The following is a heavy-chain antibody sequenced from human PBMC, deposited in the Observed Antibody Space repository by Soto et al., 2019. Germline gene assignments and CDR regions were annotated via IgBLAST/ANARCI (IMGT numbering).Heavy chain of an antibody. D-gene: IGHD5-18*01. V-gene: IGHV3-9*01. CDR2: ISWNSGSI. CDR3: AKDISSGYIYYYCIDF. J-gene: IGHJ6*02. Sequence: GGYVRLSGAASGFTFDDYAMHWVRQAPGKGLEWVSGISWNSGSIGYGDSVKGRVSISRDKAKNSLYLQMNSLRAEDTALYYCAKDISSGYIYYYCIDFWGQGTTVSVSS. CDR1: GFTFDDYA.